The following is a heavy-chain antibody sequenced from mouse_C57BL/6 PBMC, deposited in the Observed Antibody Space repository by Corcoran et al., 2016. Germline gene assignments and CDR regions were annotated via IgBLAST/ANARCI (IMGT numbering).Heavy chain of an antibody. CDR3: ARTGHYYGSSYDYAMDY. CDR1: GYTFTTYG. J-gene: IGHJ4*01. D-gene: IGHD1-1*01. V-gene: IGHV9-3*01. Sequence: QIQLVQSGPELKKPGETVKISCKASGYTFTTYGMSWVKQAPGKGLKWMGWINTYSGVPTYADDFNGRFAFSLETSASTAYLQINNLKNEDTATYFCARTGHYYGSSYDYAMDYWGQGTSVTVSS. CDR2: INTYSGVP.